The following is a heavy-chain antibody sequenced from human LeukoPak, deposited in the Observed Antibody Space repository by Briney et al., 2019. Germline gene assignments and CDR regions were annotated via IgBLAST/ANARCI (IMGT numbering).Heavy chain of an antibody. CDR2: ISGSGGSA. CDR3: AKDSSVVVPAAIPY. Sequence: GGSLRLSCAASGFTFSSYGMHWVRQAPGKGLEWVSAISGSGGSAYYADSVKGRFTISRDNSKNTLYLQMNSLRAEDTAVYYCAKDSSVVVPAAIPYWGQGTLVTVSS. CDR1: GFTFSSYG. V-gene: IGHV3-23*01. J-gene: IGHJ4*02. D-gene: IGHD2-2*01.